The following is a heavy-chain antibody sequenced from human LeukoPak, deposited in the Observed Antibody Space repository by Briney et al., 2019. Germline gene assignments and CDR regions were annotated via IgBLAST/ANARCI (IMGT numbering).Heavy chain of an antibody. Sequence: GGSLRLSCAASGFTFSSYWMSGVRQAPGRGLEWVANINKDGGEKYYVDSVKGRFTISRDNAKNSLYLQMNSLRADDTAVYYCVKDSPPRYSGSPPAYWGQGTLVTVSS. V-gene: IGHV3-7*03. D-gene: IGHD1-26*01. J-gene: IGHJ4*02. CDR3: VKDSPPRYSGSPPAY. CDR1: GFTFSSYW. CDR2: INKDGGEK.